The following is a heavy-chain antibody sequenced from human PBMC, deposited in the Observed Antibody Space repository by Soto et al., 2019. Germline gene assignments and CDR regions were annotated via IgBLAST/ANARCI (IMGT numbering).Heavy chain of an antibody. V-gene: IGHV4-39*01. CDR1: GASISSSSYY. Sequence: SETLSLTCPVSGASISSSSYYWGWIRKPPGKGLEWIGSIYYSGSTYYNPSLKSRVTISVDTSKNQFSLKLSSVTAADTALYYCARLNAGTTYYYYGMDVWGQGTTVTVSS. J-gene: IGHJ6*02. D-gene: IGHD1-7*01. CDR2: IYYSGST. CDR3: ARLNAGTTYYYYGMDV.